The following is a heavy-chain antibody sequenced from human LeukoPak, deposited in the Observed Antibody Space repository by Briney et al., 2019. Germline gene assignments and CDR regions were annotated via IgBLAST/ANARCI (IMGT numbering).Heavy chain of an antibody. D-gene: IGHD3-22*01. V-gene: IGHV4-39*01. CDR2: IYYTGNT. CDR1: GVSISSSYSY. J-gene: IGHJ3*02. Sequence: SETLSLTCTVSGVSISSSYSYWGWIRQPPGMGLEWIGSIYYTGNTYYNASLKSQVSISIDTSKNQFSLKLTSVTAADTAVYYCARHGDYYDSSGYIDAFDIWGQGTMVTVSS. CDR3: ARHGDYYDSSGYIDAFDI.